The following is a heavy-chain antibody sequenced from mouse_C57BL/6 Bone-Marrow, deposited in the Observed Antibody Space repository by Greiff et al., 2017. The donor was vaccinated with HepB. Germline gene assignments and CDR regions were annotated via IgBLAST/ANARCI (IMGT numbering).Heavy chain of an antibody. V-gene: IGHV1-18*01. D-gene: IGHD2-3*01. CDR2: INPNNGGT. CDR1: GYTFTDYN. CDR3: ARGLGDGYPYYAMDY. Sequence: EVQLQESGPELVKPGASVKIPCKASGYTFTDYNMDWVKQSHGKSLEWIGDINPNNGGTIYNQKFKGKATLTVDKSSSTAYMELRSLTSEDTAVYYCARGLGDGYPYYAMDYWGQGTSVTVSS. J-gene: IGHJ4*01.